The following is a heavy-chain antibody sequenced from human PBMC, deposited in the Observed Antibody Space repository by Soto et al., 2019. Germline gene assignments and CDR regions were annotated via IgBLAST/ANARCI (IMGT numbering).Heavy chain of an antibody. CDR2: ISSSSSYI. J-gene: IGHJ4*02. CDR3: AKVIGFTGSGSYYGY. D-gene: IGHD3-10*01. Sequence: EVQLVESGGGLVKPGGSLRLSCAASGFTFSSYSMNWVRQAPGKGLEWVSSISSSSSYIYYADSVKGRFTISRDNAKNSLYLQMNSLRAEDTAVYYCAKVIGFTGSGSYYGYWGQGTLVTVSS. CDR1: GFTFSSYS. V-gene: IGHV3-21*04.